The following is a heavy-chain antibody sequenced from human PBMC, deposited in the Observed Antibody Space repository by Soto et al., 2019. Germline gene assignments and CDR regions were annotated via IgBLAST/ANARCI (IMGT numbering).Heavy chain of an antibody. V-gene: IGHV3-43*01. CDR3: AKDSATGTFDY. J-gene: IGHJ4*02. Sequence: PGWSLRLSCAASGFTFDDYTMHWVRQAPGKGLEWVSLISWDSGSTYYADSVKGRFTISRDNSKNSLYLQMNSLRTEDTALYYCAKDSATGTFDYRGQGTLVTVSS. CDR1: GFTFDDYT. D-gene: IGHD1-1*01. CDR2: ISWDSGST.